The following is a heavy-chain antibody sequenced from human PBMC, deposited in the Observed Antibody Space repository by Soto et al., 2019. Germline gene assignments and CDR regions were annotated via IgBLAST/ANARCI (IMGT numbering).Heavy chain of an antibody. CDR2: ISGSGGST. V-gene: IGHV3-23*01. CDR1: GFTFSSYA. J-gene: IGHJ4*02. Sequence: GGSLRLSCAASGFTFSSYAMSWVRQAPGKGLEWVSAISGSGGSTYYADSVKGRFTISRDNSKNTLYLQMNSLRAEDTAVYYCAKDPLDYSNSPYFDYWGQGTLVTVSS. CDR3: AKDPLDYSNSPYFDY. D-gene: IGHD4-4*01.